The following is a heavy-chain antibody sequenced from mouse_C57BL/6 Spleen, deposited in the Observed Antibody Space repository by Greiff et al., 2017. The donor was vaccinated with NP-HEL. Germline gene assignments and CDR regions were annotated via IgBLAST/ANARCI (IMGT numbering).Heavy chain of an antibody. Sequence: QVHVKQSGAELVRPGASVTLSCKASGYTFTDYEMHWVKQTPVHGLEWIGAIDPETGGTAYNQKFKGKAILTADKSSSTAYMELRSLTSEDSAVYYCTSSNWCFDYWGQGTTLTVSS. CDR1: GYTFTDYE. D-gene: IGHD4-1*01. CDR2: IDPETGGT. J-gene: IGHJ2*01. CDR3: TSSNWCFDY. V-gene: IGHV1-15*01.